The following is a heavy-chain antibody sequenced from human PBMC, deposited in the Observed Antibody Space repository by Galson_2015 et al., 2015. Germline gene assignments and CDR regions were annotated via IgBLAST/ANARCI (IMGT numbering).Heavy chain of an antibody. CDR3: TTYYMGYYFDY. J-gene: IGHJ4*02. V-gene: IGHV3-15*01. D-gene: IGHD1-26*01. CDR1: GFTFSNAW. Sequence: SLRLSCAASGFTFSNAWMSWVRQAPGKGLEWVGRIKSKTDGGTTDYAAPVKGRFTISRDDSKNTLYLQMNSLKTEDTAVYYCTTYYMGYYFDYWGQGTLVTVSS. CDR2: IKSKTDGGTT.